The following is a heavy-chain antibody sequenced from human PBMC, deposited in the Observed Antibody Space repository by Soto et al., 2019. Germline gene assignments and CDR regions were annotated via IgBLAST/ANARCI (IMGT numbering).Heavy chain of an antibody. J-gene: IGHJ5*02. CDR1: GGSISEKY. CDR3: VASLAASGLNWLDP. V-gene: IGHV4-4*07. Sequence: LETLSLTCIVSGGSISEKYWNWVRQPPGKGLEWIGLIFANGHTDYNPSLKSRVTMSVDASKNQFSLRLTSMTAADTAVYYCVASLAASGLNWLDPWGRGTLVTVSS. CDR2: IFANGHT. D-gene: IGHD6-13*01.